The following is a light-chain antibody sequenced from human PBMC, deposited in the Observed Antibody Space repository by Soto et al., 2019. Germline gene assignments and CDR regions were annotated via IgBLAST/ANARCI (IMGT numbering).Light chain of an antibody. Sequence: VLPQSPATLSLSPGERATLSCRASQSVSSYLAWYQQKPGQAPRLLIYDASNRATGIPARFSGSGSGTDFTLTISSLEPEDFAVYYCQQRSNWPLTFGGGTKVDIK. CDR1: QSVSSY. CDR3: QQRSNWPLT. CDR2: DAS. J-gene: IGKJ4*01. V-gene: IGKV3-11*01.